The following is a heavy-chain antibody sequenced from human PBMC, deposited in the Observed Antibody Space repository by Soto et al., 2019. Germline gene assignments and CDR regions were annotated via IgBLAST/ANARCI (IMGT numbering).Heavy chain of an antibody. CDR2: INPSGGST. CDR3: ARDRGTGPFDY. D-gene: IGHD3-9*01. J-gene: IGHJ4*02. Sequence: ASVKVSCKASGYTFTSYYMHWVRQAPGQGLEWMGIINPSGGSTSYAQKFQGRFTISRDNAKNSLYLQMNSLRAEDTAVYYCARDRGTGPFDYWGQGTLVTVSS. V-gene: IGHV1-46*01. CDR1: GYTFTSYY.